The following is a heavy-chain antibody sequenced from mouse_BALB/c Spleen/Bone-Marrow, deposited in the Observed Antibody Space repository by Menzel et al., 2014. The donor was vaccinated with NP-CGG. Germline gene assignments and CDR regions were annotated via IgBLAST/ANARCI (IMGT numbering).Heavy chain of an antibody. V-gene: IGHV1S81*02. CDR2: INPSNGGT. D-gene: IGHD2-4*01. CDR1: GYTFTSYY. Sequence: QVQLQQSGAELVKPGASVKLSCKASGYTFTSYYMYWVKQRPGQGLEWIGEINPSNGGTNFNEKFKSKATLTVDKSSSTAYMQLSSRTSEDSAVYYCARAAMITPFAYWGQGTLVTVSA. J-gene: IGHJ3*01. CDR3: ARAAMITPFAY.